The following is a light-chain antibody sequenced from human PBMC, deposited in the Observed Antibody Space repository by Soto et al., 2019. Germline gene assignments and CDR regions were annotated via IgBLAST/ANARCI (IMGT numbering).Light chain of an antibody. CDR1: SSDIGGHEY. Sequence: QSALTQPASVSGSPGQSITISFTGSSSDIGGHEYVSWYQQHPGAAPKLLIFEVSRRPSGVSSRFSGSKSGNTASLTISGLQAEDQADYYCSSYSSGNILDLFGTGTKVTVL. CDR2: EVS. V-gene: IGLV2-14*03. CDR3: SSYSSGNILDL. J-gene: IGLJ1*01.